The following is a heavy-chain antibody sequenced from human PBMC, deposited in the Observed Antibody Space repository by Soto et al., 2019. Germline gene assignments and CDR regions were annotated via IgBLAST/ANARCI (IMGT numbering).Heavy chain of an antibody. CDR3: AKGPTITIVGVGEGYFDY. CDR2: ISGSGGST. V-gene: IGHV3-23*01. Sequence: GGSLILSCAASGFTFSSYAMSWVRQAPGKGLEWVSAISGSGGSTYYADSVKGRYTISRDNSKNTLYLQMNSLRAEVTAVYYCAKGPTITIVGVGEGYFDYWGQGTLVTVSS. D-gene: IGHD3-3*01. J-gene: IGHJ4*02. CDR1: GFTFSSYA.